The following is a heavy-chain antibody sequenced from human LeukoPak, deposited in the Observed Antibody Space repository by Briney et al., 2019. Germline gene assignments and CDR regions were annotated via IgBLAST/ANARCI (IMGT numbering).Heavy chain of an antibody. CDR1: GGSISSYY. Sequence: SETLSLTCTVSGGSISSYYWSWIRQPPGKVLEWIGYIYYSGNTNYNPSLKSRVTISVDTSKNQFSLKLSSVTAADTAVYYCARDRGDYMDVWGKGTTVTISS. V-gene: IGHV4-59*01. J-gene: IGHJ6*03. CDR2: IYYSGNT. CDR3: ARDRGDYMDV. D-gene: IGHD4-17*01.